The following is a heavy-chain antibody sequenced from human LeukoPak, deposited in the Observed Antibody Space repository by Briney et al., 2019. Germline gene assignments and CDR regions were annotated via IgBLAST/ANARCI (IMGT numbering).Heavy chain of an antibody. J-gene: IGHJ4*02. CDR1: GFTFSSYA. D-gene: IGHD3-10*01. Sequence: GGSLRLSCAASGFTFSSYAMSWVRQAPGKGLEWVSAISGSGGSTYYADSVKGRFTISRDNSKNTVYLQMNSLRAEDTAVHYCAKGRFGELFQFDYWGQGTLVTVSS. CDR2: ISGSGGST. CDR3: AKGRFGELFQFDY. V-gene: IGHV3-23*01.